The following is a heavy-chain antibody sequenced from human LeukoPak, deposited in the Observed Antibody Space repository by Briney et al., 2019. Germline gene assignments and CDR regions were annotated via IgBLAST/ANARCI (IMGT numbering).Heavy chain of an antibody. J-gene: IGHJ3*02. V-gene: IGHV3-7*01. D-gene: IGHD1-26*01. Sequence: GGSLRLSCAASGCTFSSYWMSWVRQAPGKGLEWVANIKQDGSEKYYVDSVKGRFTISRDNAKNTLYLQMNSLRAEDTAVYYCVRRGASTGAFDIWGQGTMVTVS. CDR2: IKQDGSEK. CDR1: GCTFSSYW. CDR3: VRRGASTGAFDI.